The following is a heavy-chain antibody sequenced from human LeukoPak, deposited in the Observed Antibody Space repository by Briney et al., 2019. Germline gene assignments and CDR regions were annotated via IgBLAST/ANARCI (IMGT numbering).Heavy chain of an antibody. Sequence: PSQTLSLTCTVSDGAITTDDYFWSWIRQPPGKGLEWIGYISHSGRTYSNPSPESRVTMSVDRSQNQFSLKLSSVAAADTAVYYCARVNQEDYYDSSGYYSPFDFWGQGTLVTVSS. D-gene: IGHD3-22*01. CDR3: ARVNQEDYYDSSGYYSPFDF. J-gene: IGHJ4*02. V-gene: IGHV4-30-2*01. CDR2: ISHSGRT. CDR1: DGAITTDDYF.